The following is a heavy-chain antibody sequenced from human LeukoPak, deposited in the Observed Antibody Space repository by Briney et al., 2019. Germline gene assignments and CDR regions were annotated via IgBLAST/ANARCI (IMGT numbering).Heavy chain of an antibody. J-gene: IGHJ4*02. D-gene: IGHD1-26*01. V-gene: IGHV4-59*13. CDR1: GGSMKNYY. Sequence: SETLSLTCTISGGSMKNYYWSWIRQPPGKGLEWIGYIYYSGSNNYNPSLKSRVTISVDTSKNQFSLKLSSVTAADTAVYYCTRDIEATVGAGVFDYWGQGTLVTVSS. CDR3: TRDIEATVGAGVFDY. CDR2: IYYSGSN.